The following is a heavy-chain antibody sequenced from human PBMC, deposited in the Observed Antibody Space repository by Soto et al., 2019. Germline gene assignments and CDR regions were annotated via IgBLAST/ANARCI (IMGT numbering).Heavy chain of an antibody. CDR2: ISGDGVTT. CDR3: AREYYGILTGYYTDY. D-gene: IGHD3-9*01. V-gene: IGHV3-74*01. CDR1: GFPFSSYW. J-gene: IGHJ4*02. Sequence: EVQLVESGGDLVQRGGSLRLSCAASGFPFSSYWMHWVRHTPGKGLDLVAGISGDGVTTYYADSVTGPFTVSRNNPKNTLSLQLSGLRAEDTAVYYCAREYYGILTGYYTDYWGPGTLVSVS.